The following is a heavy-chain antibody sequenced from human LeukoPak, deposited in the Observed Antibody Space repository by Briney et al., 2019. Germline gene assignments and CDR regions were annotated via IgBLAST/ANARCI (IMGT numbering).Heavy chain of an antibody. J-gene: IGHJ4*02. D-gene: IGHD2-15*01. Sequence: GESLKISCKGSGYSFTSYWIGWVRQMPGKGLEWMGIIFPGDSDTRYSPSFQGRVTMSVDKSISTAYLQWSSLKASDTAMYYCARRYCSGGSCYRVEEGFDSWGQGTLVTVSS. CDR1: GYSFTSYW. CDR2: IFPGDSDT. V-gene: IGHV5-51*01. CDR3: ARRYCSGGSCYRVEEGFDS.